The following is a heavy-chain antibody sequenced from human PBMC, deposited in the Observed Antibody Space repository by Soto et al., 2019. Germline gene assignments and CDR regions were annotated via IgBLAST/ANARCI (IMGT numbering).Heavy chain of an antibody. CDR3: AKGRYCSGGSCCYVY. D-gene: IGHD2-15*01. CDR2: ISTSGGST. CDR1: GFSFRSYA. J-gene: IGHJ4*01. V-gene: IGHV3-23*01. Sequence: GGSLRLSCAASGFSFRSYAMGWVRQAAGKGLKWVSTISTSGGSTFYADSVKGRFTISRDNSKNTMYLQMNSLRAEDTAVYYCAKGRYCSGGSCCYVYWVDGTRVT.